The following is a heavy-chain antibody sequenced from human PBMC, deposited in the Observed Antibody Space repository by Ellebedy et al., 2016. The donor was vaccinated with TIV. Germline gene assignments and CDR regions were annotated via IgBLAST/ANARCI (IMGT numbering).Heavy chain of an antibody. CDR3: RGSSTYNSDY. CDR1: GFTLSSYD. J-gene: IGHJ4*02. D-gene: IGHD6-6*01. Sequence: PGGSLRLSCAASGFTLSSYDMHWVRQAPGKGLQWVAVIPNDGSNENYADSVSGRFTIASDNSKNTLYLQLNSLRPDDPAVYYCRGSSTYNSDYWGQGTLVTVSS. V-gene: IGHV3-30-3*01. CDR2: IPNDGSNE.